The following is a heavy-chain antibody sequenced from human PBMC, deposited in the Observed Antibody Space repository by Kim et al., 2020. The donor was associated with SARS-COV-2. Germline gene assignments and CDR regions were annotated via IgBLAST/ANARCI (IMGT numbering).Heavy chain of an antibody. CDR3: ASWVPEDY. CDR2: GGNK. V-gene: IGHV3-30-3*01. Sequence: GGNKYYADSVKGRFTISRDNSKNTLYLQMNSLRAEDTAVYYCASWVPEDYWGQGTLVTVSS. D-gene: IGHD2-2*01. J-gene: IGHJ4*02.